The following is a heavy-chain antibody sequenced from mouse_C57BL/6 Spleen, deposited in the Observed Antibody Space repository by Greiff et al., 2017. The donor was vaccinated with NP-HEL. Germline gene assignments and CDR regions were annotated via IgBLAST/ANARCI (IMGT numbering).Heavy chain of an antibody. V-gene: IGHV5-17*01. CDR2: ISSGSSTL. CDR1: GFPFSDYG. CDR3: ARPITTVVAFDY. D-gene: IGHD1-1*01. Sequence: EVKLQESGGGLVKPGGSLKLSCAASGFPFSDYGMHWVRQAPEKGLEWVAYISSGSSTLYYADTVKGRFTISRDNAKNTLFLQMTSLRSEDTAMYYCARPITTVVAFDYWGQGTTLTVSS. J-gene: IGHJ2*01.